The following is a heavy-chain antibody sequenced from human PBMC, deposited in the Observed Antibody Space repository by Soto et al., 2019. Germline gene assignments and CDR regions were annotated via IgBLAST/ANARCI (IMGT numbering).Heavy chain of an antibody. CDR3: ARVADQSLDY. Sequence: GASVKVSCKASGYTLTSNHMHWVRQAPGQGLEWMGIINPIDGGTGYAEKFQGRVTMARDTSTSTVYMELSSLRSEDTALYYCARVADQSLDYWGQGTLVTVSS. D-gene: IGHD6-19*01. CDR2: INPIDGGT. V-gene: IGHV1-46*01. CDR1: GYTLTSNH. J-gene: IGHJ4*02.